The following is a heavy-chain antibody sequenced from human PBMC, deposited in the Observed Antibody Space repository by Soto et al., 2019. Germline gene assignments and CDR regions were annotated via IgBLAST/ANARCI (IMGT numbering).Heavy chain of an antibody. D-gene: IGHD1-26*01. Sequence: QVQLVESGGGVVQPGRSLRLSCAASGFTFSSYGMHWVRQAPGKGLEWVAVISYDGSNKYYADSVKGRFTISRDNSKNPLYLQMNSLRAEDTAVYYCAKDTVVGAWGYWGQGTLVTVSS. V-gene: IGHV3-30*18. J-gene: IGHJ4*02. CDR1: GFTFSSYG. CDR2: ISYDGSNK. CDR3: AKDTVVGAWGY.